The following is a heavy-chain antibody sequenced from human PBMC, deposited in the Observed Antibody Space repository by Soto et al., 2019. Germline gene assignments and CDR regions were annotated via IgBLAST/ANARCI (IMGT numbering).Heavy chain of an antibody. CDR3: ARVIDFRELSNTSYYYYGSDV. J-gene: IGHJ6*02. CDR2: IYYSGSN. Sequence: SETLSLTCTVSGGSISSYYWSWVRQPPGKGLEWVGYIYYSGSNNYKTSLKSRVTISVDTCKNQFSLKLSSVTAADTAVYYCARVIDFRELSNTSYYYYGSDVWGQGTTVTVSS. V-gene: IGHV4-59*01. D-gene: IGHD3-10*01. CDR1: GGSISSYY.